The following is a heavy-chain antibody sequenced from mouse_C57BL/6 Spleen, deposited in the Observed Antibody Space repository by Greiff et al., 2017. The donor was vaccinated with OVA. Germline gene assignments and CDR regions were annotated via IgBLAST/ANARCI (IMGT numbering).Heavy chain of an antibody. V-gene: IGHV14-4*01. CDR1: GFTIKDYY. D-gene: IGHD1-1*01. CDR2: IDPENGDT. Sequence: EVQLQQSGAELVRPGASVKLSCTASGFTIKDYYMHWVKQRPEQGLEWIGWIDPENGDTEYASKFPGKATITADTSSNTAYLQLSSLTSEDTAVYYCTNSPMTTVVAPAYWGQGTLVTVSA. J-gene: IGHJ3*01. CDR3: TNSPMTTVVAPAY.